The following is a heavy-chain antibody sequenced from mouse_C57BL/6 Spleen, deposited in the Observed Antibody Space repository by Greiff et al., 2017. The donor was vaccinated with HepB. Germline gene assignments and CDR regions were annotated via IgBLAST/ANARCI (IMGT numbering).Heavy chain of an antibody. V-gene: IGHV1-53*01. Sequence: QVQLQQPGPDLVPPVSSVKLSCKASGYPFTSYWMHWVKQRPGQGLEWIGNITPRNGGTNYNEKFKSKATLTVDKSSSTAYMQLSSLTSEDSAVYYWARGDIDYDYGEAYWGQGTLVTVSA. CDR3: ARGDIDYDYGEAY. J-gene: IGHJ3*01. D-gene: IGHD2-4*01. CDR1: GYPFTSYW. CDR2: ITPRNGGT.